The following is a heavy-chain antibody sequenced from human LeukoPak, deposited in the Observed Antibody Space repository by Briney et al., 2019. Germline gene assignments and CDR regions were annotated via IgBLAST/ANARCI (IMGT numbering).Heavy chain of an antibody. V-gene: IGHV3-30-3*01. CDR3: ARGGYCSGGSCSPLNY. Sequence: GGSLRLSCAVSGFNFSIYVMHWVRQAPGKGLEWVAVISYDGSNKYYADSVKGRFTISRDNSKNTLYLQMNSLRAEDTAVYYCARGGYCSGGSCSPLNYWGQGTLVTVSS. CDR2: ISYDGSNK. CDR1: GFNFSIYV. J-gene: IGHJ4*02. D-gene: IGHD2-15*01.